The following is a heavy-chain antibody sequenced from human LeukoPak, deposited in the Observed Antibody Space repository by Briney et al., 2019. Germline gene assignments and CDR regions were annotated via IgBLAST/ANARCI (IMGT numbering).Heavy chain of an antibody. D-gene: IGHD3-16*01. V-gene: IGHV4-61*08. J-gene: IGHJ4*02. CDR1: GGSISSGDYY. CDR3: ARDRLGLPVDY. Sequence: SETLPLTCTVSGGSISSGDYYWSWIRQPPGKGLEWIGYIYYSGSTNYSPSLKSRVTMSVDTSKNQFSLKLNSVTAADTAVYYCARDRLGLPVDYWGRGTLVTVSS. CDR2: IYYSGST.